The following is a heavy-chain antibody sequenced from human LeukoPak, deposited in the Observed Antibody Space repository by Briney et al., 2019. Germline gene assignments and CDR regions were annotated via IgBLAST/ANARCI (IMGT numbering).Heavy chain of an antibody. V-gene: IGHV1-69*04. Sequence: GTSVTVSCKASGGTFSSYAISWVRQAPGQGLEWMGRIIPILGIANYAQKFQGRVTITADKSTSTAYMELSSLRSEDTAVYYCARPSSLYYYDSSGYVGYYFDYWGQGTLVTVSS. D-gene: IGHD3-22*01. CDR3: ARPSSLYYYDSSGYVGYYFDY. J-gene: IGHJ4*02. CDR1: GGTFSSYA. CDR2: IIPILGIA.